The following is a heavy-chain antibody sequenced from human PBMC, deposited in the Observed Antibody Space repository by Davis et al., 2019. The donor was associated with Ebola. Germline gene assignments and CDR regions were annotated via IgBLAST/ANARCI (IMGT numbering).Heavy chain of an antibody. CDR2: IYTSGST. V-gene: IGHV4-4*07. Sequence: PSETLSLTCTVSAGSISGYYWSWIRQPAGKALEWIGRIYTSGSTNYKPSLKSRVTMSVDTSKNQFSLKLSSVTAADTAVYYCARGGYGDYATNWFDPWGQGTLVTVSS. CDR1: AGSISGYY. CDR3: ARGGYGDYATNWFDP. J-gene: IGHJ5*02. D-gene: IGHD4-17*01.